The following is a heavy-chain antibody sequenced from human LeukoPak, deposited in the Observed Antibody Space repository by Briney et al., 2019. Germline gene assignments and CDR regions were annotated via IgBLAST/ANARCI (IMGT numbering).Heavy chain of an antibody. Sequence: SETLSLTCTVSGDSISSSNCYWGWIRQPPGKGLEWIGSIYFSEGTYYNASLKSRVTISVDTSKNQFSLKLRSVTAADTAVYYCARDGNALWGQGTLVTVSS. J-gene: IGHJ4*02. V-gene: IGHV4-39*07. CDR2: IYFSEGT. CDR1: GDSISSSNCY. D-gene: IGHD1-1*01. CDR3: ARDGNAL.